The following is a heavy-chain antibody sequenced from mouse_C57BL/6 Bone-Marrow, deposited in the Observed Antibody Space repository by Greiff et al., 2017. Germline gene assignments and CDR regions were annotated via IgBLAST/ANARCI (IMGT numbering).Heavy chain of an antibody. D-gene: IGHD2-10*01. CDR2: INPSTGGT. V-gene: IGHV1-42*01. CDR1: GYSFTGYY. Sequence: VQLQQSGPELVKPGASVKISCKASGYSFTGYYMTWVKQSPEKSLEWIGEINPSTGGTNYNQNFKAKATLTVDTSCSTAYMQIKSLTSEDSAVYYCAMESYLLSFAYWGQGSLVTLSA. CDR3: AMESYLLSFAY. J-gene: IGHJ3*01.